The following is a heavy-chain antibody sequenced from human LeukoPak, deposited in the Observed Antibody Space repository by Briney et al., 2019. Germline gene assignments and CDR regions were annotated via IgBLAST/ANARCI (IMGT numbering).Heavy chain of an antibody. J-gene: IGHJ6*03. Sequence: GESLKISCKGSGYSFTSYWIGWVRQMPGKGQEWMGSIYPDDSDTRYNPSFEGQVTISADKSSSTAYLQWSSLKASDTGMYYCARGGNHDYYYYYMDVWGKGTTITVSS. V-gene: IGHV5-51*01. CDR1: GYSFTSYW. D-gene: IGHD1-14*01. CDR3: ARGGNHDYYYYYMDV. CDR2: IYPDDSDT.